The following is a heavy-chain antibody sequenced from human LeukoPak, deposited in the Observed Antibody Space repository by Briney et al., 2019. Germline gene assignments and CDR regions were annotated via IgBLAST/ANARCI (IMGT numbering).Heavy chain of an antibody. D-gene: IGHD3-22*01. J-gene: IGHJ4*02. CDR1: GGSISSSNW. Sequence: PSETLSLTCAVSGGSISSSNWWSWVRQPPGKGLEWIGYIYYSGSTNYNPSLKSRVTISVDTSKNQFSLKLSSVTAADTAVYYCARDSRGDYYDSSGYDYWGQGTLVTVSS. V-gene: IGHV4-4*02. CDR2: IYYSGST. CDR3: ARDSRGDYYDSSGYDY.